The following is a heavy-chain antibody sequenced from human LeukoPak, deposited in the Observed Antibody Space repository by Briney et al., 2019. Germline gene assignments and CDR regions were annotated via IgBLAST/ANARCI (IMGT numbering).Heavy chain of an antibody. CDR3: AKDSHYYTAMVPSSFDY. J-gene: IGHJ4*02. CDR2: ISYDGSNK. CDR1: GFTFSSYG. V-gene: IGHV3-30*18. Sequence: PGGSLRLSCAASGFTFSSYGMHWVRQAPGKGLEWVAVISYDGSNKYYADPVKGRLTISRDNSKNTLYLQMNSLRAEDTAVYYCAKDSHYYTAMVPSSFDYWGQGTLVTVSS. D-gene: IGHD5-18*01.